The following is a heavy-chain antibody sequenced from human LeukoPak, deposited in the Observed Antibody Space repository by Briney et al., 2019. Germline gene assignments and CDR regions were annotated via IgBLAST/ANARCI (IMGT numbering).Heavy chain of an antibody. Sequence: SETLSLTCAVYGGSFSGYYWSWIRQPPGKELEWIGEINHSGSTNYNPSLKSRVTISVDTSKNQFSLKLSSVTAADTAVYYCARVMQQLPDYWGQGTLVTVSS. CDR1: GGSFSGYY. J-gene: IGHJ4*02. CDR2: INHSGST. D-gene: IGHD6-13*01. V-gene: IGHV4-34*01. CDR3: ARVMQQLPDY.